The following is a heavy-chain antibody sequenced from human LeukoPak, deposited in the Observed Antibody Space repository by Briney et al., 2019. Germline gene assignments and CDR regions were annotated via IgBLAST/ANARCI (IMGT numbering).Heavy chain of an antibody. J-gene: IGHJ4*02. CDR3: ARHRGPDSYGYPRDYYFDY. Sequence: SETLSLTCTVSGGSISSYYWGWIRQPPGKGLEWIGSIYYSGSTYYNPSLKSRVTISVDTSKNQFSLKLSSVTAADTAVYYCARHRGPDSYGYPRDYYFDYWGQGTLVTVSS. CDR2: IYYSGST. D-gene: IGHD5-18*01. V-gene: IGHV4-39*01. CDR1: GGSISSYY.